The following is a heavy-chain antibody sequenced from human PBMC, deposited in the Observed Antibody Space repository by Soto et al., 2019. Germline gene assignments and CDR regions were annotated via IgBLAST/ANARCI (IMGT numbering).Heavy chain of an antibody. D-gene: IGHD4-17*01. J-gene: IGHJ3*02. CDR1: GDSITNYY. CDR3: ARRDGAPFDI. V-gene: IGHV4-4*07. Sequence: QVQLQESGPRVVKPSETLSLTCSVSGDSITNYYWSWIRQPADKGLEWIGRVESSGTANYNPSFKSRVTMSVDTSRNQFSLKMTSVTAADTAMYYCARRDGAPFDIWGRGTMVTVSS. CDR2: VESSGTA.